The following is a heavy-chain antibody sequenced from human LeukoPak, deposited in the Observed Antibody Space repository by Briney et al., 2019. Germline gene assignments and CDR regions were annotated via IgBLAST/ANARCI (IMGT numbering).Heavy chain of an antibody. V-gene: IGHV4-59*08. CDR1: DGSISNYF. Sequence: PSGTLSLTCTVPDGSISNYFWSWIRQPPGKGLEWIGYIYYTGMTNSNPSLKSRVTISMDTSKNQFSLNLRSVTAADTAIYYCARHGRMVIMSKFSTGIDQWGQGTLVTVSS. D-gene: IGHD2-8*01. CDR3: ARHGRMVIMSKFSTGIDQ. J-gene: IGHJ4*02. CDR2: IYYTGMT.